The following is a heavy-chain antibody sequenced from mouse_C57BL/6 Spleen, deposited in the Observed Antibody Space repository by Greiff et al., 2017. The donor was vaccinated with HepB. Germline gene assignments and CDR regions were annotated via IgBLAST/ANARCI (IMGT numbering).Heavy chain of an antibody. D-gene: IGHD2-3*01. CDR3: ARGMVKGAMDY. Sequence: VQLQQSGPVLVKPGASVKMSCKASGYTFTDYYMNWVKQSHGKSLEWIGVINPYNGGTSYNQKFKGKATLTVDKSSSTAYMELNSLTSEDSAVYYCARGMVKGAMDYWGQGTSVTVSS. CDR2: INPYNGGT. J-gene: IGHJ4*01. V-gene: IGHV1-19*01. CDR1: GYTFTDYY.